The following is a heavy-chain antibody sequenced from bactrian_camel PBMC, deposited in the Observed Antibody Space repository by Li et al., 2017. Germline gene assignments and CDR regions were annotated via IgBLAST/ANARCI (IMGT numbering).Heavy chain of an antibody. Sequence: VQLVESGGGLVQPGGSLTLSCAASGFTFSSDSMNWVRQAPGKGLEWVSAINSAGDTTYYADSMKGRFTISRDSGKNTVDLQMDMLKPSDTGVYFCALVRAEIDGICPTRNGYWGQGTQVTVS. CDR2: INSAGDTT. V-gene: IGHV3S40*01. D-gene: IGHD1*01. CDR3: ALVRAEIDGICPTRNGY. J-gene: IGHJ4*01. CDR1: GFTFSSDS.